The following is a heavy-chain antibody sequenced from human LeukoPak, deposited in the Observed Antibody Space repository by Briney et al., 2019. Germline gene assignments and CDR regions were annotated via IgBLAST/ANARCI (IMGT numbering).Heavy chain of an antibody. CDR2: INAGNGNT. Sequence: EASVKVSCKASGYTFTSYAMHWVRQAPGQRLEWMGWINAGNGNTKYSQKFQGRVTITRDTSASTAYMELSSLRSEDTAVYYCARDRAYYYDSSGYDPYWGQGTLVTVSS. J-gene: IGHJ4*02. V-gene: IGHV1-3*01. CDR3: ARDRAYYYDSSGYDPY. D-gene: IGHD3-22*01. CDR1: GYTFTSYA.